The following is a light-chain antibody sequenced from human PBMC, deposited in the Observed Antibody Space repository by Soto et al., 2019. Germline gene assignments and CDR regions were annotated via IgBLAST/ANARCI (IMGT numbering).Light chain of an antibody. Sequence: SYELTQPPSVSVAPGQAARITCGGDNIGSKSVHWCQQKPGQAPVLVIYDDSDRPSGVPERFSGSNSGNTATLTISRVEAGDEADYYCQVWDGNSDHVVFGGGTQLTVL. CDR1: NIGSKS. CDR3: QVWDGNSDHVV. V-gene: IGLV3-21*02. J-gene: IGLJ2*01. CDR2: DDS.